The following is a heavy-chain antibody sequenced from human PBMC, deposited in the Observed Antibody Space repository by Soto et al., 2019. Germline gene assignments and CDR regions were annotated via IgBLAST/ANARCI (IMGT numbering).Heavy chain of an antibody. J-gene: IGHJ6*02. CDR1: GYTFTSYD. D-gene: IGHD1-1*01. Sequence: QVQLVQSGAEVKKPGASVKVSCKASGYTFTSYDINWVRQATGQGLEWMGWMNPNSGNTGYAQKFRGRVTMTRKTSISTAYMELSSLRSEDTAVYYCARERTGTTSMDVWGQGTTVTVSS. CDR3: ARERTGTTSMDV. CDR2: MNPNSGNT. V-gene: IGHV1-8*01.